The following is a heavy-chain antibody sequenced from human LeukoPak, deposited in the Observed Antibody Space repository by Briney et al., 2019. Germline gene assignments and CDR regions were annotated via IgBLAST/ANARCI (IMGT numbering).Heavy chain of an antibody. Sequence: GGSLRLSCAASGFTFSSYGMHWVRQAPGKGLEWVAVIWYDGSNKYYADSVKGRFTISRDNSKNTLYLQMNSLRAEDTAVYYCAKETWYYDSSGYYTYWGQGTLVTVSS. CDR3: AKETWYYDSSGYYTY. V-gene: IGHV3-33*06. CDR1: GFTFSSYG. CDR2: IWYDGSNK. J-gene: IGHJ4*02. D-gene: IGHD3-22*01.